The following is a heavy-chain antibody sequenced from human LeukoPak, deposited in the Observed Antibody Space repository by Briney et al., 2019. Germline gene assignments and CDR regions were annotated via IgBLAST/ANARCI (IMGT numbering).Heavy chain of an antibody. V-gene: IGHV3-33*08. CDR2: IWYDGSIK. J-gene: IGHJ6*02. Sequence: GGSLRLSCAASGFSFINAWMSWVRQAPGKGLEWVAVIWYDGSIKYYADSVKGRFTFSRDNSKSTMYLQMNSLRAEDTAVYYCARIACTGGNCRPYYYYGLDVWGQGTTVTVSS. D-gene: IGHD2-8*02. CDR3: ARIACTGGNCRPYYYYGLDV. CDR1: GFSFINAW.